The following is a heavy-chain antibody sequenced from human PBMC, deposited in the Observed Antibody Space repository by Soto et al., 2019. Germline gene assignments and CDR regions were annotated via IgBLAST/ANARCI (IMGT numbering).Heavy chain of an antibody. CDR1: GGSISSNNW. CDR3: ARVGLYYDSSGSNWFDP. Sequence: SETLSLTCAVSGGSISSNNWWSWVRQPPGKGLEWIGEIYRSGSTNYNPSLKSRVTISVDKSKNHFSLKLTSVTVADTAVYYCARVGLYYDSSGSNWFDPWGQGTLVTVSS. CDR2: IYRSGST. D-gene: IGHD3-22*01. J-gene: IGHJ5*02. V-gene: IGHV4-4*02.